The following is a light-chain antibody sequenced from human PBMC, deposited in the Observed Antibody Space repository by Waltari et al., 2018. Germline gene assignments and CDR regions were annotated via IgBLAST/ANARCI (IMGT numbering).Light chain of an antibody. Sequence: EIGLTQSPCTLPVSPGDRVTASCQASQTITGSCLTWYHQKPGQEPRLLIYGASNRAPGIPDRFSGSGSGTDFYLTISRLEPEDSAVYYCQQYDGSVVTFGGGTKVEIK. V-gene: IGKV3-20*01. CDR3: QQYDGSVVT. CDR1: QTITGSC. CDR2: GAS. J-gene: IGKJ4*01.